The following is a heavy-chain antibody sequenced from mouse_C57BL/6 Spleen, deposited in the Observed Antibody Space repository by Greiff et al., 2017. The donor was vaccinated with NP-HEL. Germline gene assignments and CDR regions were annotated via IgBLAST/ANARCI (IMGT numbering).Heavy chain of an antibody. D-gene: IGHD2-3*01. CDR2: IYPGNSDT. Sequence: EVQLQQSGTVLARPGASVKMSCKTSGYTFTSYWMHWVKQRPGQGLEWIGAIYPGNSDTSYNQKFKGKAKLTAVTSASTAYMELSSLTNEDSAVYYCTRPFYDGYSTWFAYWGQGTLVTVSA. CDR1: GYTFTSYW. J-gene: IGHJ3*01. CDR3: TRPFYDGYSTWFAY. V-gene: IGHV1-5*01.